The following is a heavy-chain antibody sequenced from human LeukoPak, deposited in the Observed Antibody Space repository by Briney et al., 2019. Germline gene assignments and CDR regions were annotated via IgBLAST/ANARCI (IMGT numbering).Heavy chain of an antibody. D-gene: IGHD6-19*01. J-gene: IGHJ4*02. CDR3: AGAVAGYDY. V-gene: IGHV3-23*01. CDR2: ISGSGGST. Sequence: GGSLRLSCAAPGFTFSSYAMSRVPQAPGKGLEWVSAISGSGGSTYYADSVKGRFTISRDNSKNTLYLQMNSLRAEDTAVYCCAGAVAGYDYWGQGTLVTVSS. CDR1: GFTFSSYA.